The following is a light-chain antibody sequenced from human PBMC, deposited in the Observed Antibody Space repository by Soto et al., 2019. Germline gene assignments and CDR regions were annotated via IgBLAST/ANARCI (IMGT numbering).Light chain of an antibody. J-gene: IGKJ1*01. Sequence: EIVLTQSPGTLSLSPGERATLSCRARQSVRSSYLAWYQQKPGQAHRLLIYGASSRATGIPDRFSGSGSGTDFTLTISRLETEDFAVYYCQKYGSSPRTFGKGTKVEI. CDR3: QKYGSSPRT. CDR2: GAS. CDR1: QSVRSSY. V-gene: IGKV3-20*01.